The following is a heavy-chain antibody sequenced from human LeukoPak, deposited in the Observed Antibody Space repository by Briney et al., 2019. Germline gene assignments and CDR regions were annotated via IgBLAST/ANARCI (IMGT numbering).Heavy chain of an antibody. CDR1: GFTFSSYG. CDR3: AKARGGNSGWYPPIDY. V-gene: IGHV3-30*02. J-gene: IGHJ4*02. CDR2: IRYDGNNK. D-gene: IGHD6-19*01. Sequence: GGSLRLSCAASGFTFSSYGMYWVRQAPGKGLEWVAFIRYDGNNKYYADSVKGRFTISRDNSKNTLYLQMNSLRTEDTAVYYCAKARGGNSGWYPPIDYWGQGTLVTVSS.